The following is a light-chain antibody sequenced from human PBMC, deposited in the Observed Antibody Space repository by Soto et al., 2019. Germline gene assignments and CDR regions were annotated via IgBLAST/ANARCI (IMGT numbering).Light chain of an antibody. CDR1: QSFSGNY. J-gene: IGKJ2*01. V-gene: IGKV3-20*01. CDR2: GVS. CDR3: QQYGTSPPMYT. Sequence: EIVLTQSPGTLSLSPGERATLSCRASQSFSGNYLAWYQQKPGQAPRLLIYGVSSRATGIPDRFSGSGSGTDFTLSISRLEPEDVAVYYCQQYGTSPPMYTFGQGTKLEIK.